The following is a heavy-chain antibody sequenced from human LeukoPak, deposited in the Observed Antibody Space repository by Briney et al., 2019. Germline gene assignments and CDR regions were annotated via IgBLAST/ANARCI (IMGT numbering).Heavy chain of an antibody. CDR1: GFTTSSYG. CDR3: ARAREQSLTPPFDY. CDR2: IWYDGSNK. Sequence: GSLGRSCAASGFTTSSYGMHRVRQAPGKGLEWVAVIWYDGSNKYYADSVKGRFTISRDNSKNTLYLQMNSLRAEDTAVYYCARAREQSLTPPFDYWGQGTLVTVSS. V-gene: IGHV3-33*01. D-gene: IGHD1-14*01. J-gene: IGHJ4*02.